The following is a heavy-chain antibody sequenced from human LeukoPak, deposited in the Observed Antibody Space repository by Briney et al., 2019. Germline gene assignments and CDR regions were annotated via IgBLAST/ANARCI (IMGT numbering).Heavy chain of an antibody. CDR3: AKDLITMIVVVSAFDI. V-gene: IGHV3-30*02. CDR2: IRYDGSNK. J-gene: IGHJ3*02. CDR1: GFTFSNYG. D-gene: IGHD3-22*01. Sequence: GGSLRLSCATSGFTFSNYGMHWVRQAPGKGLEWVAFIRYDGSNKYYVDSVKGRFTISRDNSKNTLYLQMNSLRAEDTAVYYCAKDLITMIVVVSAFDIWGQGTMVTVSS.